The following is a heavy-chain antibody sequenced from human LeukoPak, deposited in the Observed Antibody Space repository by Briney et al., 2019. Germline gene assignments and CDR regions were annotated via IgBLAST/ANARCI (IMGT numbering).Heavy chain of an antibody. J-gene: IGHJ4*02. D-gene: IGHD3-10*01. V-gene: IGHV3-23*01. CDR2: ISGSGGST. CDR1: GFTFSSYA. CDR3: ARDLAEIYYGSGSYYDY. Sequence: PGGSLRLSCAASGFTFSSYAMSWVRQAPGKGLAWVSAISGSGGSTYYADSVKGRFTISRDNSKNTLYLQMNSLRAEDTAVYYCARDLAEIYYGSGSYYDYWGQGTLVTVSS.